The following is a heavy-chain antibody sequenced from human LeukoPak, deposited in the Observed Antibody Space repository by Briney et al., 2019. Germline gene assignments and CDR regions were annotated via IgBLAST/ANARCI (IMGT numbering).Heavy chain of an antibody. CDR1: GGTFSSYT. Sequence: ASVKVSCKASGGTFSSYTISWVRQAPGQGLEWMGGIIPIFGTANYAQKFQGRVTITTDESTSTAYMELSSLRSEDTAVYYCARPHGVTFGGVEGAFDIWGQGTMVTVSS. CDR2: IIPIFGTA. D-gene: IGHD3-16*01. V-gene: IGHV1-69*05. J-gene: IGHJ3*02. CDR3: ARPHGVTFGGVEGAFDI.